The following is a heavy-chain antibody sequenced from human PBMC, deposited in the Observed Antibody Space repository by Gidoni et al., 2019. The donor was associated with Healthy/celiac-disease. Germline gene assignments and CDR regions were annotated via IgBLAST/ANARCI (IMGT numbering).Heavy chain of an antibody. V-gene: IGHV3-23*01. J-gene: IGHJ3*02. D-gene: IGHD4-17*01. CDR2: ISGSGGST. CDR3: AKVRWATVTTREAFDI. CDR1: GFTFSSYA. Sequence: EVQLLESGGGLVQPGGSLRLSCAASGFTFSSYAMSWVRQAPGKGLEWVSAISGSGGSTYYADSVKGRFTISRDNSKNTLYLQMNSLRAEDTAVYYCAKVRWATVTTREAFDIWGQGTMVTVSS.